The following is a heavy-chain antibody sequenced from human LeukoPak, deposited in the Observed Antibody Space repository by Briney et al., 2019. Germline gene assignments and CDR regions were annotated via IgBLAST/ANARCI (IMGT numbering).Heavy chain of an antibody. CDR1: GFTFSDYV. J-gene: IGHJ4*02. Sequence: GGSLRLSCSASGFTFSDYVMHWVRQAPGKGLEYVSAITSKGSSTYYTDSVKGRFFVSRDNSKNTLNLQMNSLRAEDTAVYYCARGGVVGAISYFDYWGQGTLVTVSS. V-gene: IGHV3-64*04. CDR2: ITSKGSST. D-gene: IGHD1-26*01. CDR3: ARGGVVGAISYFDY.